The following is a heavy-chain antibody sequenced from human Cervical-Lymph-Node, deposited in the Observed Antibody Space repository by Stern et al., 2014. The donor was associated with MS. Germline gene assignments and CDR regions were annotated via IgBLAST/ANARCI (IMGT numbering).Heavy chain of an antibody. CDR1: GFSLSTSGMC. Sequence: ESGPALVKPTQTLTLTCTFSGFSLSTSGMCVSWIRQPPGKALEWLALIDWDDDKYYSTSLKTRLTISKDTCKNQVVLTMTNMDPVDTATYYCARVVGYYDSRGYFDYWGQGTLVTVSS. CDR3: ARVVGYYDSRGYFDY. J-gene: IGHJ4*02. D-gene: IGHD3-22*01. V-gene: IGHV2-70*01. CDR2: IDWDDDK.